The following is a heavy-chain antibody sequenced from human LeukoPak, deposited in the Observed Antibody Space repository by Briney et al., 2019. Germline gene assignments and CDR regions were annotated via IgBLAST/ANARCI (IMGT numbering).Heavy chain of an antibody. V-gene: IGHV4-4*07. CDR2: IYSSGST. D-gene: IGHD3-16*01. Sequence: PSETLSLTCIVSGGSIRSYYWSWIRQPAGKGLEWIGRIYSSGSTNYNPSLKSRVTTSVDTSKNQFFLKLSSVTAADTAMYYCARGVWDFDYWGQGTQVTVSS. CDR1: GGSIRSYY. CDR3: ARGVWDFDY. J-gene: IGHJ4*02.